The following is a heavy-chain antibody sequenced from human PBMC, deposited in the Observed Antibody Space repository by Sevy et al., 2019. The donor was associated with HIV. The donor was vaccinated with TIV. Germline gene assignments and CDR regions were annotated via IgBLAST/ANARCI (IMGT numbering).Heavy chain of an antibody. V-gene: IGHV4-59*13. CDR3: ARFDYGDYVGYFDY. J-gene: IGHJ4*02. Sequence: SETLSLTCTFSGGSISSYSWSWIRQPPGKGLEWIGYIYNSGNTNYKTSLKSRVTTSVDTSKNQFSLNLRSVTAADTAVYYCARFDYGDYVGYFDYWGQGTLVTVSS. CDR2: IYNSGNT. CDR1: GGSISSYS. D-gene: IGHD4-17*01.